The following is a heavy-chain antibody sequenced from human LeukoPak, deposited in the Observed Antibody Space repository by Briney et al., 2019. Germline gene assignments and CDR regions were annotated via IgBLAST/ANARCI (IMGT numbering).Heavy chain of an antibody. J-gene: IGHJ5*02. D-gene: IGHD2-2*02. CDR2: MNPNSGNT. Sequence: ASVKVSCKASGYTFTSYDINWVRQATGQGLEWMGWMNPNSGNTGYAQKFQGRLTMTRDTPITTAYMELDSLRSDGPALYYCARGRRYCSSTSCYTSRFDPWGQGTLVTVSS. CDR1: GYTFTSYD. CDR3: ARGRRYCSSTSCYTSRFDP. V-gene: IGHV1-8*01.